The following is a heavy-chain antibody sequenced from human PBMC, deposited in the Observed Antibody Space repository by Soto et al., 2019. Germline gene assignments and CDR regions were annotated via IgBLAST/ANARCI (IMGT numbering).Heavy chain of an antibody. J-gene: IGHJ6*02. CDR2: VYYSGST. Sequence: PSETLSLTCTVSRDSISSAGYYWTWIRQHPVKGLEWIGHVYYSGSTYYNPSLKSRVPISVDTAKNQFSLNLSSVTAADTALYYCARDRGFNRNDADYYGMDVWGQGTTVTVSS. D-gene: IGHD1-1*01. CDR1: RDSISSAGYY. V-gene: IGHV4-31*03. CDR3: ARDRGFNRNDADYYGMDV.